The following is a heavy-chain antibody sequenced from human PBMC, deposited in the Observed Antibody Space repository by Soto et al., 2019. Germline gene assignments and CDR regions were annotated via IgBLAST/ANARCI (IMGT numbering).Heavy chain of an antibody. Sequence: SGPTLVNPTQTLTLTCTFSGFSLSTSGVGVGWIRQPPGKALEWLALIYWNDDKRYSPSLKSRLTITKDTSKNQMVLTMTNMDPVDTATYYCAHALFGTIEGLNWFDPWGQGTLVTVSS. CDR1: GFSLSTSGVG. CDR3: AHALFGTIEGLNWFDP. V-gene: IGHV2-5*01. D-gene: IGHD3-10*02. J-gene: IGHJ5*02. CDR2: IYWNDDK.